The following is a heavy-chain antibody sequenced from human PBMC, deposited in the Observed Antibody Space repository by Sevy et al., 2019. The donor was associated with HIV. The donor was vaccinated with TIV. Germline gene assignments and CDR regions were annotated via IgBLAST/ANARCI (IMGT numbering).Heavy chain of an antibody. Sequence: ASVKVSCKASGGTFSSYAISWVRQAPGQGLEWMGGIIPIFGTANYAQKFQGRVTITADKSTSTAYMELSSLGSEDTGVYYWARAIPGYYYGSGSYYNLDYWGQGTLVTVSS. CDR3: ARAIPGYYYGSGSYYNLDY. CDR2: IIPIFGTA. J-gene: IGHJ4*02. D-gene: IGHD3-10*01. CDR1: GGTFSSYA. V-gene: IGHV1-69*06.